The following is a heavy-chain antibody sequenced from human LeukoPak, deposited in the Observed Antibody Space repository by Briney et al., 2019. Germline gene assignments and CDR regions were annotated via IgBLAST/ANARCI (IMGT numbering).Heavy chain of an antibody. CDR1: GYTFTSYG. D-gene: IGHD6-13*01. J-gene: IGHJ6*02. V-gene: IGHV1-18*01. CDR2: ISAYNGNT. Sequence: GASVKVSCKASGYTFTSYGISWVRQAPGRGLEWMGWISAYNGNTNYAQKLQGRVTMTTDTSTSTAYMELRSLRSDDTAVYYCARDPPGYSSSWPDYYYYGMDVWGQGTTVTVSS. CDR3: ARDPPGYSSSWPDYYYYGMDV.